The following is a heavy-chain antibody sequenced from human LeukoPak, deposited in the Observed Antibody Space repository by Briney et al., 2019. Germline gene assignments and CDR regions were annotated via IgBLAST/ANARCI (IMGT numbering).Heavy chain of an antibody. CDR1: GYTLTELS. J-gene: IGHJ4*02. Sequence: GASVKVSCKVSGYTLTELSMHWVRQAPGKGLEWMGGFDPEDGETIYAQKFQGRVAMTEDTSTDTAYMELRSLRSDDTAVYYCARDGGPSGYPGDYWGQGTLVTVSS. V-gene: IGHV1-24*01. D-gene: IGHD3-3*01. CDR3: ARDGGPSGYPGDY. CDR2: FDPEDGET.